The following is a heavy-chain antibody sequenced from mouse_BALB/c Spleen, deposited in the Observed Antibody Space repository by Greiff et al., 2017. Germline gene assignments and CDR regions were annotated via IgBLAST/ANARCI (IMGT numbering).Heavy chain of an antibody. D-gene: IGHD1-1*01. Sequence: VQLQQSGPELVQPGASVKISCKASGYSFTDYVMPWVKQSHGKSLEWIGNINPDYGSTCYNLKFKGKATMTVDTSSNTAYMQLNSLTSEDSAVSYYARVGSSYDAMDYWGQGTSVTVSS. CDR2: INPDYGST. CDR1: GYSFTDYV. V-gene: IGHV1-39*01. CDR3: ARVGSSYDAMDY. J-gene: IGHJ4*01.